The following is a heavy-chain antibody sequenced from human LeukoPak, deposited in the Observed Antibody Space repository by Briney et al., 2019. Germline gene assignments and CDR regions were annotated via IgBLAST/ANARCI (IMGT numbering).Heavy chain of an antibody. J-gene: IGHJ4*02. Sequence: PGGSLRLSCAASGFTFSSYGMHWVRQAPGKGLEWVAVISYDGSNKYYADSVKGRFTISRDNSKNTLYLQMNSLRAEDTAVYYCAKFGSSSGFDYWGQGTLVTVSS. V-gene: IGHV3-30*18. CDR3: AKFGSSSGFDY. CDR2: ISYDGSNK. D-gene: IGHD6-6*01. CDR1: GFTFSSYG.